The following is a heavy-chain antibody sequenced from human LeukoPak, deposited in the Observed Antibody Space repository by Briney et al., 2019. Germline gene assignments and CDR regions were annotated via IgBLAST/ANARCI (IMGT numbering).Heavy chain of an antibody. CDR1: GLTFSVYS. Sequence: PGGSLRLSCGVSGLTFSVYSMAWLRQAPGQGLEWVSTISGDGTTTKYIDSVRGRFTISRDNSKNMLYLQMNSLRAEDTALYFCSTDWFDPWGQGILVTVSS. CDR2: ISGDGTTT. CDR3: STDWFDP. V-gene: IGHV3-23*01. J-gene: IGHJ5*02. D-gene: IGHD4-17*01.